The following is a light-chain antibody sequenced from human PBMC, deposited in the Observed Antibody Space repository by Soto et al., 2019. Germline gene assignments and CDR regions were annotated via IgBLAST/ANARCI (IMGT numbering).Light chain of an antibody. CDR3: QQYDNWPQT. CDR2: GAS. V-gene: IGKV3-20*01. CDR1: QSVSKNY. Sequence: ILLTQSPCTLTLSPGERATLSCRASQSVSKNYLAWYQQKPGQAPRLLIYGASNRATGIPERFSGTGSGTDFTLTVSSLQSEDFEVYYCQQYDNWPQTFGQGTKVDIK. J-gene: IGKJ1*01.